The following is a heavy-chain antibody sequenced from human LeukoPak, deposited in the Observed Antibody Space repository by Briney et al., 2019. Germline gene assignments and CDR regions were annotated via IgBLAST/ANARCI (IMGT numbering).Heavy chain of an antibody. Sequence: SVKVSCKASGGTFGNHDISWVRQAPGQGLEWMGRIIPIFGTANYAQKFQGRVTITADKSTSTAYMELSSLRSEDTAVYYCAIAPIAVAAGFWGQGTLVTVSS. V-gene: IGHV1-69*06. J-gene: IGHJ4*02. CDR2: IIPIFGTA. CDR1: GGTFGNHD. CDR3: AIAPIAVAAGF. D-gene: IGHD6-19*01.